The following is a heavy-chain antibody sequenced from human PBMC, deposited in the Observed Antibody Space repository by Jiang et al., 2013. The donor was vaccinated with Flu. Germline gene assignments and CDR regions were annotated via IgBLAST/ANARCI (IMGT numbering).Heavy chain of an antibody. V-gene: IGHV4-59*01. CDR3: ARGGRYYDFWSGYYNYFDY. CDR2: IYYSGST. D-gene: IGHD3-3*01. Sequence: GSGLVKPSETLSLTCTVSGGSISSYYWSWIRQPPGKGLEWIGYIYYSGSTNYNPSLKSRVTISVDTSKNQFSLKLSSVTAADTAVYYCARGGRYYDFWSGYYNYFDYWGQGTLVTVSS. J-gene: IGHJ4*02. CDR1: GGSISSYY.